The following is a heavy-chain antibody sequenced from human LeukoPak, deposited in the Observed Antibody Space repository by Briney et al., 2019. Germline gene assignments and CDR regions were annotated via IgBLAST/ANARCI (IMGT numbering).Heavy chain of an antibody. CDR1: GYTFTGYY. CDR2: INPNSGGT. V-gene: IGHV1-2*02. Sequence: ASVKVSCKASGYTFTGYYTHWVRQAPGQGLEWMGWINPNSGGTNYAQKFQGRVTMTRDTSISTAYMELSRLRSDDTAVYYCARVVTMVRGRGNWFDPWGQGTLVTVSS. J-gene: IGHJ5*02. D-gene: IGHD3-10*01. CDR3: ARVVTMVRGRGNWFDP.